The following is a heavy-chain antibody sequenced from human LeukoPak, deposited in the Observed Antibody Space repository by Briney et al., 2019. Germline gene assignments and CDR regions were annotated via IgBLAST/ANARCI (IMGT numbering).Heavy chain of an antibody. CDR3: AKASGYNNYFDF. D-gene: IGHD6-25*01. CDR1: GFTFTRYA. V-gene: IGHV3-23*01. J-gene: IGHJ4*02. CDR2: VSGNGQST. Sequence: GGSLRLSCATSGFTFTRYAMSWVRQAPGRGLDWLSSVSGNGQSTFYADSVKGRFTISRDFSKSTLYLQMSNLRAEDTARYYCAKASGYNNYFDFWGQGILVTVSS.